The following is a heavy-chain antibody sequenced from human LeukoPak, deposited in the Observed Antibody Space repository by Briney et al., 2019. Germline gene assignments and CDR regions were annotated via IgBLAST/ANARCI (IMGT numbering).Heavy chain of an antibody. J-gene: IGHJ4*02. CDR2: ISGSGGST. CDR1: GFTFSSYA. CDR3: SLCDSAGDCYSIH. V-gene: IGHV3-23*01. D-gene: IGHD2-21*02. Sequence: SGGSLRLSCAASGFTFSSYAMSWVRQAPGKGLEWVSVISGSGGSTYYADSVKGRFTISRDNSKNTLYLQMNSLRAEDTAVYYCSLCDSAGDCYSIHWGQGTLVTVSS.